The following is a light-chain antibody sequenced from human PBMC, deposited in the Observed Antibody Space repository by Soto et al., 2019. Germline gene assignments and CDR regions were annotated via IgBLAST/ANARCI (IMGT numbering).Light chain of an antibody. CDR1: QSLSSN. Sequence: EVVMTQSPATLSVSPGERATLSCRASQSLSSNLAWYQQKPGQAPRLLIYGASTGATGIPARFSGSGSGTEFTLTISSLQSEDFAVYYCQQYNNWPTWTFGQGTKVDIK. V-gene: IGKV3-15*01. CDR2: GAS. J-gene: IGKJ1*01. CDR3: QQYNNWPTWT.